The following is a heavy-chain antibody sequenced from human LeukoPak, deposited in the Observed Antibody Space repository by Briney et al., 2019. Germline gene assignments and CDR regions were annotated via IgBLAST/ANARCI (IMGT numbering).Heavy chain of an antibody. CDR3: ARDRSRSIMITFGGVIVPPGNP. J-gene: IGHJ5*02. D-gene: IGHD3-16*02. V-gene: IGHV1-18*01. CDR1: GYTFTSYG. Sequence: ASVKVSCKASGYTFTSYGISWVRQAPGQGLEWMGWISAYNGNTNYAQKLQGRVTMTTDTSTSTAYTELRSLRSDDTAVYYCARDRSRSIMITFGGVIVPPGNPWGQGTLVTVSS. CDR2: ISAYNGNT.